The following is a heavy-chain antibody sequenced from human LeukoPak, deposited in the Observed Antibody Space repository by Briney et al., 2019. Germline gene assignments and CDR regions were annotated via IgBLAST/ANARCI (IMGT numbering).Heavy chain of an antibody. V-gene: IGHV4-59*01. CDR2: IYYSGST. CDR1: GGSISSYY. Sequence: SETLSLTCTVSGGSISSYYWSWIRQPPGKGLEWIGYIYYSGSTNYNPSLKSRVTISVDTSKNQFSLKLSSVTAADTAVYYCARYPLALWFGELTDAFDIWGQGTMVTVSS. D-gene: IGHD3-10*01. J-gene: IGHJ3*02. CDR3: ARYPLALWFGELTDAFDI.